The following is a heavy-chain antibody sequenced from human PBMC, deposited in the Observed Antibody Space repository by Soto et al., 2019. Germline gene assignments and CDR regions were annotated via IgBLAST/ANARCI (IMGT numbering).Heavy chain of an antibody. D-gene: IGHD2-8*01. V-gene: IGHV2-5*02. CDR1: GFSLSTSGVS. Sequence: QITLKESGPTLVKPTQTLTLTCTFSGFSLSTSGVSVGWIRQPPGKALEWLALIYWDDDNRYSPSLKSRLTITKDTSKNQVVLTMTTMDPVDTATYYCAHSRWSYYFDYWGQGTLVTVSS. CDR3: AHSRWSYYFDY. J-gene: IGHJ4*02. CDR2: IYWDDDN.